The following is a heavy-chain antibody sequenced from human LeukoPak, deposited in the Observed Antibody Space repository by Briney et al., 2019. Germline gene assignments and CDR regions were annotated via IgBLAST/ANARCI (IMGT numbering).Heavy chain of an antibody. Sequence: GGSLRLSCAASGFTFSDYYMSWIRQAPGKGLEWVSYISSSGSTIYYADSVKGRFTISRDNAKNSLYLQMNSLRAEDTAVYYCAREWELSYYYGMDVWGQGTTVTVSS. CDR3: AREWELSYYYGMDV. D-gene: IGHD1-26*01. CDR2: ISSSGSTI. J-gene: IGHJ6*02. V-gene: IGHV3-11*04. CDR1: GFTFSDYY.